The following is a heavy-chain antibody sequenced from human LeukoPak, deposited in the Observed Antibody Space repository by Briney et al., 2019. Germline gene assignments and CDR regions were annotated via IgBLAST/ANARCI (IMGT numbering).Heavy chain of an antibody. Sequence: QPGGSLRLSCAASGFTLSSYAMSWVRQAPGKGLEWVSYISSSSSTIYYADSVKGRFTISRDNAKNSLYLQMNSLRDEDTAVYYCARDRLYSSRRYFDYWGQGTLVTVSS. CDR2: ISSSSSTI. CDR3: ARDRLYSSRRYFDY. V-gene: IGHV3-48*02. CDR1: GFTLSSYA. D-gene: IGHD6-13*01. J-gene: IGHJ4*02.